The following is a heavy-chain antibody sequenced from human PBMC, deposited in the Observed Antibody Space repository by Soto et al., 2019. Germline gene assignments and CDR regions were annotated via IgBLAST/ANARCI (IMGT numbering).Heavy chain of an antibody. CDR3: ECAAAVDY. D-gene: IGHD6-25*01. J-gene: IGHJ4*02. V-gene: IGHV3-7*01. CDR1: GFTFNSCW. CDR2: INPDGSDK. Sequence: GGSLRLSCVGSGFTFNSCWMTWVRQAPGKGLEWVANINPDGSDKYYVDSVRGRFTISKDNAKNSLYLQMNSLRADDTAVYYCECAAAVDYWGQGTQVTVSS.